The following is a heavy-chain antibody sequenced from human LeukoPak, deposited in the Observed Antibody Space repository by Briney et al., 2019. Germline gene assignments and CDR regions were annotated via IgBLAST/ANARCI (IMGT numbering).Heavy chain of an antibody. Sequence: GGSLLLSCAASGCTFSTYWMSWVRQAPGKRLEWVANIKQDGSEKYYVDSVKGRFTISRDNAKNSLYLQMNTLRPEDTAVYYCARERQNKDFWSGGDYWGQGTLVTVSS. V-gene: IGHV3-7*01. CDR2: IKQDGSEK. D-gene: IGHD3-3*01. CDR1: GCTFSTYW. CDR3: ARERQNKDFWSGGDY. J-gene: IGHJ4*02.